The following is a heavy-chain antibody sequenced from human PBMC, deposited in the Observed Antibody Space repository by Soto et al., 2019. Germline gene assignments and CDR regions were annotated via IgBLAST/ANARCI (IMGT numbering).Heavy chain of an antibody. V-gene: IGHV3-23*01. CDR3: AKEKAADGVPLFDY. Sequence: PGGSQRLSCSASGFTFRRYAMSWVRQAPGKGLEWVSGIRFSGDRAYYADSVKGRFTMSRDNSQNMLYLQMNNLRTEDTAVYYCAKEKAADGVPLFDYWGQGA. CDR2: IRFSGDRA. J-gene: IGHJ4*02. D-gene: IGHD6-13*01. CDR1: GFTFRRYA.